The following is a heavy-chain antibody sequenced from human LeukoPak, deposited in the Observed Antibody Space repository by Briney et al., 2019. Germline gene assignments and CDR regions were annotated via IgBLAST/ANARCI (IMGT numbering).Heavy chain of an antibody. J-gene: IGHJ4*02. V-gene: IGHV3-21*01. D-gene: IGHD1-26*01. Sequence: GGSLSLSCAASGFTFSSYSMNWVRQAPGKGLEWVSSISSSSSYIYYADSVKGRFTISRDNAKNSLYLQMNSLRAEDTAVYYCTRGSTVPGAKYYFHYWGQGTLVTVSS. CDR1: GFTFSSYS. CDR2: ISSSSSYI. CDR3: TRGSTVPGAKYYFHY.